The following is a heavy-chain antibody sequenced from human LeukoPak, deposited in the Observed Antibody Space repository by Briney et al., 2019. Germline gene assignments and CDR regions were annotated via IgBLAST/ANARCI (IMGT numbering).Heavy chain of an antibody. CDR2: IKQDGSEK. J-gene: IGHJ2*01. V-gene: IGHV3-7*01. CDR3: ARDKITIFGVVNWYFDL. D-gene: IGHD3-3*01. Sequence: PGGSLRLSCAASGFTFSSYWMSWVRQAPGKGLEWVANIKQDGSEKYYVDSVKGRFTIPRDKAKNSLYLQMNSLRAEDTAVYYCARDKITIFGVVNWYFDLWGRGTLVTVSS. CDR1: GFTFSSYW.